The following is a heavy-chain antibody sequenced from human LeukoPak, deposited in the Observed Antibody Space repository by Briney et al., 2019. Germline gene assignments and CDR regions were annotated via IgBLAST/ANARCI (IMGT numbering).Heavy chain of an antibody. V-gene: IGHV3-30*02. J-gene: IGHJ4*02. CDR2: IRYDGSNK. Sequence: GGSLRLSCAASGFTFSSYGMHWVRQAPGKGLEWVAFIRYDGSNKYYADSVKGRFTISRDNSKNTLYLQMNSLRAEDTAVYYCAKDQGWQGPYYYGSGSYYKFGQLPDYWGQGTLVTVSS. CDR1: GFTFSSYG. CDR3: AKDQGWQGPYYYGSGSYYKFGQLPDY. D-gene: IGHD3-10*01.